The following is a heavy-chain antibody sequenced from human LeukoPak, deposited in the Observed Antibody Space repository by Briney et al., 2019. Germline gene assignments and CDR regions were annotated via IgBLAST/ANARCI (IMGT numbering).Heavy chain of an antibody. CDR1: GGSFSGYY. CDR2: INHSGST. V-gene: IGHV4-34*01. CDR3: ARRAIVVVIKVGYYFDY. D-gene: IGHD3-22*01. J-gene: IGHJ4*02. Sequence: PSETLSLTCAVYGGSFSGYYWSWIRQPPGKGLEWIGEINHSGSTNYNPSLKSRVTISVDTSKNQFSLKLSSVTAADTAVYYCARRAIVVVIKVGYYFDYWGQGTLVTVSS.